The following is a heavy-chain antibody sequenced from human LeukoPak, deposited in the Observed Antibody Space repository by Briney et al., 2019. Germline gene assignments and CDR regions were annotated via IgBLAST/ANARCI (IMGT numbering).Heavy chain of an antibody. CDR3: VSVLRGGSYGVPEGYFDY. Sequence: PGGSLRLSCTASGFTVSRNYMAWVRKAPGKGLECVSVVYSGGNTKYAESVKGRFTISRDNSKNTLYLQMNSLRAEDTAIYYCVSVLRGGSYGVPEGYFDYWDHGTLVTVSS. CDR1: GFTVSRNY. D-gene: IGHD1-26*01. J-gene: IGHJ4*01. CDR2: VYSGGNT. V-gene: IGHV3-53*01.